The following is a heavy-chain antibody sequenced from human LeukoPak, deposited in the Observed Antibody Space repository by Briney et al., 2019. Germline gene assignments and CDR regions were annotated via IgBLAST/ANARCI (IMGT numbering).Heavy chain of an antibody. D-gene: IGHD1-1*01. CDR2: IKPDGSDK. CDR1: GFTFSSYW. V-gene: IGHV3-7*01. CDR3: ARERQLERLAFGKEGSAFDY. Sequence: GGSLRLSCAASGFTFSSYWMSWVRQAPGKGLEWVANIKPDGSDKYYVDSVKGRFTISRDNAKNSLYLQMNRLRAEDTAVYYCARERQLERLAFGKEGSAFDYWGQGTLVTVSS. J-gene: IGHJ4*02.